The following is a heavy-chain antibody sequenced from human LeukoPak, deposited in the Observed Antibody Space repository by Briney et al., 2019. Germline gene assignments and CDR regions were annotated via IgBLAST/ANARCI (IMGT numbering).Heavy chain of an antibody. Sequence: SETLSLTCTVSGSSISRYYWSWIRQPAGKGLEWIGRVYTSGSTNYNPSLKSRVTMSVDTSKNQFSLKLSSVTAADTAVYYCARYDPGRGFDPWGQGTLVTVSS. CDR1: GSSISRYY. CDR2: VYTSGST. CDR3: ARYDPGRGFDP. J-gene: IGHJ5*02. V-gene: IGHV4-4*07. D-gene: IGHD3-3*01.